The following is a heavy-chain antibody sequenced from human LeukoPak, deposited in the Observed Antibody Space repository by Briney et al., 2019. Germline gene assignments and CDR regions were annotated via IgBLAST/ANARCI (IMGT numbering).Heavy chain of an antibody. J-gene: IGHJ5*01. CDR1: GFSFGGYG. V-gene: IGHV3-30*02. D-gene: IGHD3-16*01. Sequence: PGGSLRLSCAASGFSFGGYGMHWVCQTPGKGLDWVSFVRYDGSKTYYGDSVKGRFTISRDNSNNTVYLQMNRLRPDDTAVYYCVRDGIGGSTTLDSWGQGTLVTVSS. CDR3: VRDGIGGSTTLDS. CDR2: VRYDGSKT.